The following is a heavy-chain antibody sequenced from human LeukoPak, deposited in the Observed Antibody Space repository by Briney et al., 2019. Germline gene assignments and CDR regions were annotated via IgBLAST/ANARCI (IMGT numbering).Heavy chain of an antibody. V-gene: IGHV3-72*01. CDR2: SKNKDYAYST. Sequence: PGGSLRLSCEASGLILSDHHMDWVRQAPGKGLEWIGRSKNKDYAYSTVYAASVKGRFTFSRDDPKNSLYLQMNSLTTEDTAVYYCTRIFYYGTRGYYPDFWGQGTLVTVSS. D-gene: IGHD3-22*01. CDR3: TRIFYYGTRGYYPDF. J-gene: IGHJ4*02. CDR1: GLILSDHH.